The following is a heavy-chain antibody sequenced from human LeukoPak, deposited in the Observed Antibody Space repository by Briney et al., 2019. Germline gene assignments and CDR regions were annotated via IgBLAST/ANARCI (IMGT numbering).Heavy chain of an antibody. CDR2: VNHRGTT. CDR3: ARKRRRGYYLNSAFDV. V-gene: IGHV4-39*07. CDR1: SGSIRNSNYY. J-gene: IGHJ3*01. D-gene: IGHD3-3*01. Sequence: SETLSLTCTVSSGSIRNSNYYWSWLRQPPEKGLEWIGEVNHRGTTDYSPSLKSRVTMSVDTSKNQFSLKVNSVTAADTAMYYCARKRRRGYYLNSAFDVWGQGTMVTVSS.